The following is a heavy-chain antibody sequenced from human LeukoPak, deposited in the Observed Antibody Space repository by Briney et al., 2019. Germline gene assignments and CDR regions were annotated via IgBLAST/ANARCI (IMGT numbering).Heavy chain of an antibody. V-gene: IGHV1-8*01. D-gene: IGHD3-22*01. CDR1: GYTFTSYD. CDR2: MNPNSGNT. Sequence: GASVKVSCKASGYTFTSYDINWVRQATGQGLEWMGWMNPNSGNTGYAQKFQGRVTITRNTSISTAYMELSSLRSEDTAVYYYARGGYYYDSSGGTDDAFDIWGQGTMATVSS. J-gene: IGHJ3*02. CDR3: ARGGYYYDSSGGTDDAFDI.